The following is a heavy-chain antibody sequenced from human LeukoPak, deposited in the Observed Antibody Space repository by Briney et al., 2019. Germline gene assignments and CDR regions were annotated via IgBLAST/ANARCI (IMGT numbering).Heavy chain of an antibody. CDR1: AGSISGYY. CDR3: ARATWDSYYYGMDV. V-gene: IGHV4-59*01. CDR2: IYYRGST. D-gene: IGHD1-26*01. J-gene: IGHJ6*02. Sequence: SETLSLTCTVSAGSISGYYWSWIRQPPGKGLEYIGYIYYRGSTNYNPSLKSRVTMSVDTAKKQFSLKLTSVTAADTALYYCARATWDSYYYGMDVWGQGTTVTVSS.